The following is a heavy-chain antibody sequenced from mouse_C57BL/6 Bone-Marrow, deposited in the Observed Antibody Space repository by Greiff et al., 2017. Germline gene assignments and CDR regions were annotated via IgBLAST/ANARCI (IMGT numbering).Heavy chain of an antibody. Sequence: EVKLQESGPGLAKPSQTLSLTCSVTGYSITSDYWNWIRKFPGNKLEYMGYISYSGSTYYNPSLKSRISITRDTSKNQYYLQVKSVTTEDTATYYCARGGGLRRIFRYAMDYWGQGTSVTVSS. CDR3: ARGGGLRRIFRYAMDY. J-gene: IGHJ4*01. CDR1: GYSITSDY. CDR2: ISYSGST. V-gene: IGHV3-8*01. D-gene: IGHD2-2*01.